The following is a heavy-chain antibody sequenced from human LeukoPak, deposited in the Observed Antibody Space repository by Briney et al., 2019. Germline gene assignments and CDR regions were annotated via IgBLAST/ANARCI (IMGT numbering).Heavy chain of an antibody. D-gene: IGHD6-19*01. Sequence: QSGGSLRLSCAASGFTFSSYGMHWVRQAPGKGLEWVAFIRYDGSNKYYADSVKGRFTISRDNSKNTLYLQMNSLRAEDTAVHYCAKMVDSSGLSPPFDYWGQGTLVTVSS. CDR3: AKMVDSSGLSPPFDY. CDR1: GFTFSSYG. J-gene: IGHJ4*02. CDR2: IRYDGSNK. V-gene: IGHV3-30*02.